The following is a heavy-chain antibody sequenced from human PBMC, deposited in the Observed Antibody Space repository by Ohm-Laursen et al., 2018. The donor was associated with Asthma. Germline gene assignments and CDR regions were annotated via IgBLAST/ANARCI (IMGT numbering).Heavy chain of an antibody. CDR1: GFTFSNAW. D-gene: IGHD3-22*01. Sequence: SLRLSCTASGFTFSNAWMSWVRQAPGKGLEWVGRIKSKTDGGTTDYAAPVKGRFTISRDDSKNTLYLQMNSLKTEDTAVYYCTTAVSISRTYYYDSSGYPTPPVDYWGQGTLVTVSS. CDR3: TTAVSISRTYYYDSSGYPTPPVDY. CDR2: IKSKTDGGTT. J-gene: IGHJ4*02. V-gene: IGHV3-15*01.